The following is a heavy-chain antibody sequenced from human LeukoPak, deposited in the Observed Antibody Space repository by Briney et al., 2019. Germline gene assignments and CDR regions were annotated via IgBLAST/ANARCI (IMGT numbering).Heavy chain of an antibody. Sequence: ASVNVSRKASGYTLTDYYMHWVRQAPGQGLEWMGWINPNSGDTKYAQNLQGRVTLTSDTSINTAYMELSRLRSDDTAVYFCARVVSGGVIWAYWGQGTLVTVSS. V-gene: IGHV1-2*02. CDR2: INPNSGDT. D-gene: IGHD3-16*01. CDR1: GYTLTDYY. J-gene: IGHJ4*02. CDR3: ARVVSGGVIWAY.